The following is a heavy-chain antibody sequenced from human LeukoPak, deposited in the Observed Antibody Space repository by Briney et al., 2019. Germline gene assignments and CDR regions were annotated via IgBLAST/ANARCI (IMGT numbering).Heavy chain of an antibody. Sequence: SETLSLTCIVSGYSISSGYYWGWIRQPPGKGLEWIGSIYHSGSTNYNPSLKGRVTISVDTSKNQFSLKLSSVTAADTAVYYCARDIHVPRIREPYFDIWGEGTLVTVSS. CDR2: IYHSGST. V-gene: IGHV4-38-2*02. D-gene: IGHD1-14*01. J-gene: IGHJ3*02. CDR1: GYSISSGYY. CDR3: ARDIHVPRIREPYFDI.